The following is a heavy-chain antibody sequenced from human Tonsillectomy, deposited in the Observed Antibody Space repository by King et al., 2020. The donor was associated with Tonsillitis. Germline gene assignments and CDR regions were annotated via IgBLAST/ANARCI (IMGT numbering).Heavy chain of an antibody. Sequence: PLQESGPGLVKPSQTLSLTCTVSGASISSGSSYWRWIRQPAGKGLEWIGRIYTTGSTNYNPSLESRVTMSTDTSRNQFSLKLSSVTAADTAVYYCARGGDLSTGGSLFDPWGQGTLVTVSS. J-gene: IGHJ5*02. V-gene: IGHV4-61*02. D-gene: IGHD3-9*01. CDR3: ARGGDLSTGGSLFDP. CDR1: GASISSGSSY. CDR2: IYTTGST.